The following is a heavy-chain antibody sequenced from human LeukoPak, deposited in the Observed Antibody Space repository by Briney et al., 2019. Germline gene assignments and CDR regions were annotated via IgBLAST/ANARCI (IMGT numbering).Heavy chain of an antibody. Sequence: GGSLRLSCAGSGFTFSSYAMSWVRQAPGKGLEWVSGISRSGGTTYYADSVKGRFTISRDKSKNTLYLQMDSLRAEDTAVYYCVRDGYNWNYDYWGQGTLVTVSS. CDR2: ISRSGGTT. V-gene: IGHV3-23*01. D-gene: IGHD1-1*01. CDR1: GFTFSSYA. CDR3: VRDGYNWNYDY. J-gene: IGHJ4*02.